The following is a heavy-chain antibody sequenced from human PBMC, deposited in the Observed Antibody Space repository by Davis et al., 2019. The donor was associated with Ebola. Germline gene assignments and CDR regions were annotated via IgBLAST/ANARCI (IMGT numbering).Heavy chain of an antibody. Sequence: GGSLRLSCAASGFTFSSYAMHWVRQAPGKGLEWVAVISYDGSNKYYADSVKGRFTISRDNSKNTLYLQMYSLRAEDTAVYYCMELDFGYWGQGTLVTVSS. J-gene: IGHJ4*02. V-gene: IGHV3-30*04. D-gene: IGHD1-26*01. CDR2: ISYDGSNK. CDR1: GFTFSSYA. CDR3: MELDFGY.